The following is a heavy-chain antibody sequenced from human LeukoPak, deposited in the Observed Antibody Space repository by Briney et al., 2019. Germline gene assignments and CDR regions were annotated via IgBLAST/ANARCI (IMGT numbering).Heavy chain of an antibody. Sequence: PGGSLRLSCAASGXTFSSYEMNRVRQAPGKGLECVSYISSSGSTIYYADSVKGRFTISRDNAKNSLYLQMNSLRAEDTAVYYCAREEQQLADYWGQGTLVTVSS. D-gene: IGHD6-13*01. CDR1: GXTFSSYE. V-gene: IGHV3-48*03. J-gene: IGHJ4*02. CDR2: ISSSGSTI. CDR3: AREEQQLADY.